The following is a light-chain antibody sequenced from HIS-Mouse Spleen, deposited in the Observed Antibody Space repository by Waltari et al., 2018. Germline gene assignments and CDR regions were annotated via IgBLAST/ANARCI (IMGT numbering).Light chain of an antibody. Sequence: DIQLTQSPAFLSASVGDRVTITCRDSQGIRSYLSWYQQKPGKAPKLLIYAASTLQSGVPSRFSGSGSGTEFTLTISSLQPEDFATYYCQQLNSYPPTFGQGTKVEIK. J-gene: IGKJ1*01. CDR1: QGIRSY. CDR3: QQLNSYPPT. V-gene: IGKV1-9*01. CDR2: AAS.